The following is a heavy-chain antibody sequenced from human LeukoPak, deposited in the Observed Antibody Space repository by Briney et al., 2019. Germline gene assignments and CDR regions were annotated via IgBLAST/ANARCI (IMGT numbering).Heavy chain of an antibody. Sequence: GGSLRLSCAASGFDFSSYWMHWVRQAPGKGLVWVSRINSDGSSTSYADSVKGRFTISRDNAKNTLCLQMNSLRAEDTAVYYCARGGGGRYYDSSGSGFDYWGQGTLVTVSS. J-gene: IGHJ4*02. V-gene: IGHV3-74*01. CDR2: INSDGSST. D-gene: IGHD3-22*01. CDR1: GFDFSSYW. CDR3: ARGGGGRYYDSSGSGFDY.